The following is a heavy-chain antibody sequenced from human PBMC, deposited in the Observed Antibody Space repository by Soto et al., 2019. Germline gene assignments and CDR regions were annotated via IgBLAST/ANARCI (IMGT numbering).Heavy chain of an antibody. J-gene: IGHJ1*01. V-gene: IGHV1-2*02. Sequence: ASVKVSCKASGYTFTGYYMHWVRQAPGQGLEWMGWINPNSGGTNYAHKFQGRVTMTRDTSISTAYMELSRLRSDDTAVYYCARDDSRGWYLRGLGLSAEYFQHWGQGTLVTVSS. CDR2: INPNSGGT. CDR1: GYTFTGYY. CDR3: ARDDSRGWYLRGLGLSAEYFQH. D-gene: IGHD6-19*01.